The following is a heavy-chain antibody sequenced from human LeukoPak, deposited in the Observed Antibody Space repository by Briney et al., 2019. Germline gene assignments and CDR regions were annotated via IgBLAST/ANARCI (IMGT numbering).Heavy chain of an antibody. J-gene: IGHJ4*02. Sequence: ASVKVSCTASGYTFTVYFMHWVRQAPGQGLEWMGWINPNSGGTNYEQKFQGRVTMTRDTSISTAYMELSSLRSDDTAVYYCAREYNTRRGNFDYWGQGTLVTVSS. V-gene: IGHV1-2*02. CDR1: GYTFTVYF. CDR3: AREYNTRRGNFDY. CDR2: INPNSGGT. D-gene: IGHD1-1*01.